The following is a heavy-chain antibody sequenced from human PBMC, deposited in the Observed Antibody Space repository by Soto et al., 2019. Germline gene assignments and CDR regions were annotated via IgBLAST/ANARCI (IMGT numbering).Heavy chain of an antibody. V-gene: IGHV4-61*01. CDR1: GGSVSSGSYY. D-gene: IGHD5-12*01. CDR2: IYYSGST. Sequence: SETLSLTCTVSGGSVSSGSYYWSWIRQPPGKGLEWIGYIYYSGSTNYNPSLKSRVTISVDTSKNQFSLKLSSVTAADTAVYYCARVGSGFVRGFDYWGQGTVVTVSS. J-gene: IGHJ4*02. CDR3: ARVGSGFVRGFDY.